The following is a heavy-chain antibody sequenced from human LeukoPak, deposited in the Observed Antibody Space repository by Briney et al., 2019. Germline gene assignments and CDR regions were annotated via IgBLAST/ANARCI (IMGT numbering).Heavy chain of an antibody. CDR1: GDSISSNYW. V-gene: IGHV4-4*02. D-gene: IGHD3-22*01. Sequence: SETLSLTCAVSGDSISSNYWWTWVRQPPGKGLEWIGEIHHSESTNFNPSLKSRVTISVDKSKNHFSLSLTSVSAADTAVYYCARGIPGYFGTSGYYYEFWGQGILVTVSS. CDR3: ARGIPGYFGTSGYYYEF. CDR2: IHHSEST. J-gene: IGHJ4*02.